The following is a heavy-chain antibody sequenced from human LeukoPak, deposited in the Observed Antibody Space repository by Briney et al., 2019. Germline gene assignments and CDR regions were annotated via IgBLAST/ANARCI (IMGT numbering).Heavy chain of an antibody. CDR2: IKHDGSEQ. CDR3: ARDLRYCSSTSCSYYFDY. V-gene: IGHV3-7*01. J-gene: IGHJ4*02. Sequence: GGSLRLSCAASGFIFTSNRMNWVRQAPGKGLEWVANIKHDGSEQIYVDSVKGRFTISRDNAKDSVYLQMNSLRAEDTAVYYCARDLRYCSSTSCSYYFDYWGQGTLVTVSS. D-gene: IGHD2-2*01. CDR1: GFIFTSNR.